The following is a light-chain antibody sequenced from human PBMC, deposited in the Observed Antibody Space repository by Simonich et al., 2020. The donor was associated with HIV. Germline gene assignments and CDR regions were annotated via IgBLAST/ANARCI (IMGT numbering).Light chain of an antibody. V-gene: IGLV1-47*01. J-gene: IGLJ3*02. CDR1: SSNIGGNT. Sequence: QSVLTQPPSASGTPGQRVTISCSGSSSNIGGNTVNWYQQLPGTAPKLLIYRNDQRPSGVPDRFSGSKSGTSASLAISGLRSEDEADYYCVAWDDSLSGPVFGGGTRLTIL. CDR2: RND. CDR3: VAWDDSLSGPV.